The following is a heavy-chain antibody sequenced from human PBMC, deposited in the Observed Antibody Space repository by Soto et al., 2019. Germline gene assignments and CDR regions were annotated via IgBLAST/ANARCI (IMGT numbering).Heavy chain of an antibody. J-gene: IGHJ4*02. CDR1: GGSINSGGYC. D-gene: IGHD5-18*01. V-gene: IGHV4-31*03. CDR2: ISYGGST. CDR3: SRGILV. Sequence: QVQLQESGPGLVKPSQTLSLTCTVSGGSINSGGYCWSWIRQHPGKGLDWIGCISYGGSTSYKPSLKSRVTISVDTSKNQFTLKLTSVTAADTAVYYCSRGILVWGQGALITVSS.